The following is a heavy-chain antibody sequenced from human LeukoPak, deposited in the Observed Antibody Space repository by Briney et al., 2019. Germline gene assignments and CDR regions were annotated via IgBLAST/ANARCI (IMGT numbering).Heavy chain of an antibody. J-gene: IGHJ6*03. CDR3: ASSYYYYYYMDV. V-gene: IGHV4-34*01. Sequence: SETLSLTCAVYGGSFSGYYWSWIRQPPGKGLEWIGEINHSGSTNYNPSLKSRVTISVDTSKNQFSLKLSSVTAADTAVYYRASSYYYYYYMDVWGKGTTVTVSS. CDR2: INHSGST. CDR1: GGSFSGYY.